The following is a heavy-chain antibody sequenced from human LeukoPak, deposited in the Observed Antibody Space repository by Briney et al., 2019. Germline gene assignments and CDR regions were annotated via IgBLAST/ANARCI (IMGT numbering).Heavy chain of an antibody. CDR1: GYTFTDYY. CDR2: INPNSGGT. D-gene: IGHD3-22*01. CDR3: AREPTMIVRGGAFDI. Sequence: ASVNVSCKASGYTFTDYYMHWVRQAPGQGLEWMGWINPNSGGTNYAQKFQGWVTMTRDTSISTAYMELNRLRSDDTAVYYCAREPTMIVRGGAFDIWGQGTMVTVSS. J-gene: IGHJ3*02. V-gene: IGHV1-2*04.